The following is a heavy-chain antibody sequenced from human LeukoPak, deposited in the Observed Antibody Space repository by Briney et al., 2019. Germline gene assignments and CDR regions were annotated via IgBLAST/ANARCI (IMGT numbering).Heavy chain of an antibody. Sequence: GRSLRLSCAASGFTFSSFGMHWVRQAPGKGLEWVALTSNQGNNIDYVNSVRGRFTISRGNSKSTLYLQMNSLRPEDTAIYYCVRDRYSGNCRQAGTFAYWGQGTLVTVSS. CDR2: TSNQGNNI. V-gene: IGHV3-30*03. D-gene: IGHD1-26*01. J-gene: IGHJ4*02. CDR3: VRDRYSGNCRQAGTFAY. CDR1: GFTFSSFG.